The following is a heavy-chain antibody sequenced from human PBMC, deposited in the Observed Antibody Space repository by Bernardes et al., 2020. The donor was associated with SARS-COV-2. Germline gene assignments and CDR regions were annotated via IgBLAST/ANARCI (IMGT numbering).Heavy chain of an antibody. Sequence: ASVKVSCKASGYTFTGYYMHWVRQAPGQGLEWMGWINPNSGGTNYAQKLQGRVTMTRDTSISTAYMELSRLRSDDTAVYYCARDGGYNRHDAFDIWGQGTMVTVAS. J-gene: IGHJ3*02. CDR1: GYTFTGYY. CDR3: ARDGGYNRHDAFDI. CDR2: INPNSGGT. V-gene: IGHV1-2*02. D-gene: IGHD3-22*01.